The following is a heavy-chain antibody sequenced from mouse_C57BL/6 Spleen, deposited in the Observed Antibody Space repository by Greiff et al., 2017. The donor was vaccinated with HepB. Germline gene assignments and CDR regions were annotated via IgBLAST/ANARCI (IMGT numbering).Heavy chain of an antibody. J-gene: IGHJ1*03. CDR2: IDPENGDT. V-gene: IGHV14-4*01. CDR3: TTGSSDWYFDV. D-gene: IGHD1-1*01. CDR1: GFNIKDDY. Sequence: VQLQQSGAELVRPGASVKLSCTASGFNIKDDYMHWVKQRPEQGLEWIGWIDPENGDTEYASKFQGKATITADTSSTTAYLQLSSLTSEDTAVYYCTTGSSDWYFDVWGTGTTVTVSS.